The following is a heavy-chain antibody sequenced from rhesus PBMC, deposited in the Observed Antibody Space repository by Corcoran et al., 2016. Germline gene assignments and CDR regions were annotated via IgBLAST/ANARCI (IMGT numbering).Heavy chain of an antibody. CDR3: ASLNTLYFDY. J-gene: IGHJ4*01. V-gene: IGHV4-165*01. CDR2: IRGRRGST. Sequence: QVQLQESGPGLVKPSETLSLTCAVSGGSFSGYYWCWIRQPPGKGRGWIGYIRGRRGSTDYKPALNSRVTMSTDTSKNQFSLKLSAVTAADTAVYYCASLNTLYFDYGGQGVLVTVSS. CDR1: GGSFSGYY. D-gene: IGHD4-23*01.